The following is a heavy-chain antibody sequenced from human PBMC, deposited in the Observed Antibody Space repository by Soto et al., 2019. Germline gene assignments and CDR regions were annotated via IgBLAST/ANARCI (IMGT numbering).Heavy chain of an antibody. CDR1: GGSFSGYY. V-gene: IGHV4-34*01. CDR3: ARGLAVAGFYYYYGMDV. J-gene: IGHJ6*02. D-gene: IGHD6-19*01. CDR2: INHSGST. Sequence: SETLSLTCAVYGGSFSGYYWSWIRQPPGKGLEWIGEINHSGSTNYNPSLKSRVTISVDTSKNQFSLKLSSVTAADTAVYYCARGLAVAGFYYYYGMDVWGQGTTVTVS.